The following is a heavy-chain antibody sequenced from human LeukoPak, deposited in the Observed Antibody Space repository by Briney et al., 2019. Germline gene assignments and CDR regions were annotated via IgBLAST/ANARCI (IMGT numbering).Heavy chain of an antibody. J-gene: IGHJ4*02. Sequence: ASVKVSCTASGYTFTSYGISWVRQAPGQGLEWMGWISADNGNTDYARKFEGRVTMTTDTSTNTAYMDMRSLRSDDTAVYYCATSSHVAPALGYFDSWGQGTLVTVSS. CDR1: GYTFTSYG. CDR2: ISADNGNT. CDR3: ATSSHVAPALGYFDS. D-gene: IGHD5-18*01. V-gene: IGHV1-18*01.